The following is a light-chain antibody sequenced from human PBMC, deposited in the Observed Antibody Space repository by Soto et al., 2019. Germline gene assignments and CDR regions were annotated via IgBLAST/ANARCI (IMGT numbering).Light chain of an antibody. CDR3: QSYDSSNYV. Sequence: NFMLTQPHSVSESPGKTVTISCTRSSGSIASNYVQWYQQRPGSAPTTVIYADNQRPSGVPDRFSGSIDSSSNSASLIISGLKTEDEADYYCQSYDSSNYVFGAGTKVTVL. CDR1: SGSIASNY. J-gene: IGLJ1*01. CDR2: ADN. V-gene: IGLV6-57*03.